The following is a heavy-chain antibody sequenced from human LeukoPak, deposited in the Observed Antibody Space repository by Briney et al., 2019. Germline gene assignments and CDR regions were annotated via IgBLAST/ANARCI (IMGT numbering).Heavy chain of an antibody. Sequence: SVKFSCKASGGTFSSYAISWVRQAPGQGLAWMGRIIPILGIANYAQKFQGRVTITADKSTSTAYMELSSLRSEDTAVYYCARDYLVATRDYYYYYGMDVWGQGTTVTVSS. D-gene: IGHD5-24*01. CDR2: IIPILGIA. V-gene: IGHV1-69*04. CDR3: ARDYLVATRDYYYYYGMDV. J-gene: IGHJ6*02. CDR1: GGTFSSYA.